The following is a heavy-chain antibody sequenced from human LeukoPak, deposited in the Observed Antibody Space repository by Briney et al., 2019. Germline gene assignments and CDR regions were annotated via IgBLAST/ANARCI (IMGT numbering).Heavy chain of an antibody. V-gene: IGHV4-4*02. CDR1: GGSISSSDW. D-gene: IGHD2-8*01. CDR2: IYHSGNT. CDR3: ATGNGAIDY. Sequence: SETLSLTCAVSGGSISSSDWWNWVRQPPGKGLEWIGEIYHSGNTNYNPSLKSRVTFSVDKSKNQFSLKLSSVTAADTAVYYCATGNGAIDYWGQGTLVTVSS. J-gene: IGHJ4*02.